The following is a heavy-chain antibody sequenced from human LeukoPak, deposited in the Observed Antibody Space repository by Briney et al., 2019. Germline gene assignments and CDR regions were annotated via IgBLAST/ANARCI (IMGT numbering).Heavy chain of an antibody. CDR3: ATQSSAAGRGD. Sequence: GESLKISCKVSGYMFNSYWINWVRQMPGKGLEWMGRIDPSNSYTNYGPSFQGHVTISADKSSSTAHLQWSSLKASDTGIYYCATQSSAAGRGDWGQGTLVTVSS. V-gene: IGHV5-10-1*01. J-gene: IGHJ4*02. CDR1: GYMFNSYW. D-gene: IGHD6-25*01. CDR2: IDPSNSYT.